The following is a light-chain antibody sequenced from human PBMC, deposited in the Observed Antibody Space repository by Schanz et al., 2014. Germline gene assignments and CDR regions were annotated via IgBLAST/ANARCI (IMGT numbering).Light chain of an antibody. CDR3: QQYTNYSPT. CDR2: DAS. V-gene: IGKV1-5*01. Sequence: DIQMTQSPSSLSASVGDRVTITCRASQSISTWLAWYQQKPGKAPKLLMFDASRLESGVPARFSGSGSGTDFTLTISSLQPDDIATYYCQQYTNYSPTFGQGTKVEI. CDR1: QSISTW. J-gene: IGKJ1*01.